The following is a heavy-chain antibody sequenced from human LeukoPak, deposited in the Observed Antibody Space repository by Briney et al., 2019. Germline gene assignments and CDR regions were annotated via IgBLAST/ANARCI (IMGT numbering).Heavy chain of an antibody. CDR1: GGSISSGGYY. J-gene: IGHJ4*02. Sequence: PSQTLSLTCTVSGGSISSGGYYWSWIRQHPGKGLEWIGYIYYSGSTYYNPSLKSRVTISVDTSKNQFSLKLSSVTAADTAVYYCARGDIRGEYYFDYWGQGTWSPSPQ. D-gene: IGHD3-10*01. V-gene: IGHV4-31*03. CDR2: IYYSGST. CDR3: ARGDIRGEYYFDY.